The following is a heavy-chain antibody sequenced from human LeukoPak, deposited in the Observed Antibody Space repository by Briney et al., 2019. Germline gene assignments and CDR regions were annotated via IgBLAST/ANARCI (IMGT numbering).Heavy chain of an antibody. CDR1: GFTFSNYG. CDR3: AKILASGSGSY. J-gene: IGHJ4*02. D-gene: IGHD3-10*01. CDR2: IRAGGGDT. Sequence: PGGSLRLSCVASGFTFSNYGMNWVRQAPGKGLEWVSTIRAGGGDTFYSDSVKGRFSISRDNSKNTLILQMDSLRADDTAIYYCAKILASGSGSYWGQGTLVLVSS. V-gene: IGHV3-23*01.